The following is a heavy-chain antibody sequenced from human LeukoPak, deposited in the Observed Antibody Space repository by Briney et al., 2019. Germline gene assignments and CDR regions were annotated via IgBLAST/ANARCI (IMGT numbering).Heavy chain of an antibody. CDR3: ARHGGTLDYFDY. CDR2: ISYGGAT. CDR1: GGSISSYY. J-gene: IGHJ4*02. D-gene: IGHD1-26*01. Sequence: SEALSLTCTVSGGSISSYYWSWIRQPPGKGLEWIGYISYGGATSYNPSLKRRVTISVDSPKNRFSLRLSSLTAADTALYYCARHGGTLDYFDYWGPGSLVTVSS. V-gene: IGHV4-59*08.